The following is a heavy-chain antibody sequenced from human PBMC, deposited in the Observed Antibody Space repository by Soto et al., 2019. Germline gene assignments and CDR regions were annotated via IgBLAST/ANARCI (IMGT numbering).Heavy chain of an antibody. Sequence: GASVKVSCKASGGTFSSYAISWVRQAPGQGLEWMGGIIPIFGTANYAQKFQGRVTITADESTSTAYMELSSLRSEDTAVYYCATGVVWLRRSYYGMDVWGQGTTVTVSS. CDR1: GGTFSSYA. V-gene: IGHV1-69*13. CDR2: IIPIFGTA. J-gene: IGHJ6*02. CDR3: ATGVVWLRRSYYGMDV. D-gene: IGHD5-12*01.